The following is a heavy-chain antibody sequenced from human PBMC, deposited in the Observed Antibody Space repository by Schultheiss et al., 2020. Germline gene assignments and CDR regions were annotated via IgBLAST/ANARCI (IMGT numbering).Heavy chain of an antibody. D-gene: IGHD6-6*01. CDR2: IYYSGST. J-gene: IGHJ4*02. CDR1: GGSISSSSYY. V-gene: IGHV4-39*07. CDR3: ARSLRARYSSSPFDY. Sequence: SETLSLTCTVSGGSISSSSYYWGWIRQPPGKGLEWIGSIYYSGSTNYNPSLKSRVTISVDTSKNQFSLKLSSVTAADTAVYYCARSLRARYSSSPFDYWGQGTLVTVSS.